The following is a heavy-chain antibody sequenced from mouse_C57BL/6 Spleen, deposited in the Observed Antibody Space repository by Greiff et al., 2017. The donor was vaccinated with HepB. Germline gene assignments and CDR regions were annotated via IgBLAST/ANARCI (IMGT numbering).Heavy chain of an antibody. D-gene: IGHD1-1*01. J-gene: IGHJ2*01. CDR3: ARDGVTTVVATDYFDY. Sequence: EVKLMESGGGLVKPGGSLKLSCAASGFTFSSYAMSWVRQTPEKRLEWVATISDGGSYTYYPDNVKGRFTISRDNAKNNLYLQMSHLKSEDTAMYYCARDGVTTVVATDYFDYWGQGTTLTVSS. CDR2: ISDGGSYT. CDR1: GFTFSSYA. V-gene: IGHV5-4*01.